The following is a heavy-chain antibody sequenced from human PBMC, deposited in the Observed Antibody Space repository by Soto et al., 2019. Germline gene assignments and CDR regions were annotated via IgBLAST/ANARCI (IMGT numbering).Heavy chain of an antibody. CDR3: AGGRYGDY. V-gene: IGHV1-18*01. D-gene: IGHD1-1*01. Sequence: QVHLVQSGAEVKKPGASVKVSCQASGYAFTTYGITWVRQAPGQGLEWMGWISAHNGNTNYAQKLQGRVTVTRDTSTSTAYMELRSLRSDDTAVYYGAGGRYGDYWGQGALVTVSS. CDR1: GYAFTTYG. CDR2: ISAHNGNT. J-gene: IGHJ4*02.